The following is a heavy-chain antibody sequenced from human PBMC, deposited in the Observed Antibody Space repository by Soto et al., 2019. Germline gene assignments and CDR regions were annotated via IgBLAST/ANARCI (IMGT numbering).Heavy chain of an antibody. CDR2: ITGTSAFT. Sequence: VGSLRLSCAASGFVFSDFQFNWVRQAPGGGLEWLSSITGTSAFTEYAESIEGRFTISRDNPNKLLFLHMDNLRPEDTAVYYCARDNLAFQGAFDLWGQGTLVTVSS. D-gene: IGHD3-16*01. V-gene: IGHV3-21*01. J-gene: IGHJ4*02. CDR3: ARDNLAFQGAFDL. CDR1: GFVFSDFQ.